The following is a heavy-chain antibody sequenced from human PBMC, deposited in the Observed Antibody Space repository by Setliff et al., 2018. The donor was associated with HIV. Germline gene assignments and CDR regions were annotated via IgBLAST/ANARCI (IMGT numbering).Heavy chain of an antibody. D-gene: IGHD3-10*01. Sequence: SETLSLTCTVSGNSTSTYFWSWIRQPAGKGLEWIGRIYPSGATNYNPSLKSRVTMSVDMSRNQFSLKLSSVTAADTAVYYCAISNSGSYSPQALDYWGQGTLVTVSS. CDR3: AISNSGSYSPQALDY. V-gene: IGHV4-4*07. J-gene: IGHJ4*02. CDR2: IYPSGAT. CDR1: GNSTSTYF.